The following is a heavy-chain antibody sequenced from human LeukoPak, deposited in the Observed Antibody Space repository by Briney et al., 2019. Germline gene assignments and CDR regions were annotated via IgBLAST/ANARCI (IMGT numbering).Heavy chain of an antibody. Sequence: GGSLRLSCAASGFTFSNYGMSWIRQAPVKGLEWVSTISGSGTYTYYADSVKGRFTFSRDNSKNTLYLQTNSLRAEDTAVYYCAKDQTAAAGYFDYWGQGTLVTVSS. D-gene: IGHD6-13*01. CDR3: AKDQTAAAGYFDY. V-gene: IGHV3-23*01. CDR1: GFTFSNYG. CDR2: ISGSGTYT. J-gene: IGHJ4*02.